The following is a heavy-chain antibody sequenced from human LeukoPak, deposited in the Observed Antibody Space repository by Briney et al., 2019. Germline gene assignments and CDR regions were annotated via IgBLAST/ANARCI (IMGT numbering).Heavy chain of an antibody. CDR2: INHSGST. J-gene: IGHJ4*02. V-gene: IGHV4-34*01. Sequence: SETLSLTCAVYGGFFSGYYWSWIRQPPGKGLEWIGEINHSGSTNYNPSLKSRVTISVDTSKNQFSLKLSSVAAADTAVYYCARGVPYRGLVVVPAAIPSSHFDYWGQGTLVTVSS. D-gene: IGHD2-2*02. CDR3: ARGVPYRGLVVVPAAIPSSHFDY. CDR1: GGFFSGYY.